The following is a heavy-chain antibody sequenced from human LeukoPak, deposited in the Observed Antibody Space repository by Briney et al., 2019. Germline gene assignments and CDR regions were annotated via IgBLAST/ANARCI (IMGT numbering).Heavy chain of an antibody. CDR3: ASSFDDFWQ. V-gene: IGHV3-74*01. Sequence: GGSLRLSCAASGFTFSNYWMHWVRQARGKGLVWVSRVSGDGSSTNYADSVKGRFTISRDNAKNTLYLQMNSLRAEDTAMYYCASSFDDFWQWGHGTMVTVSS. J-gene: IGHJ3*01. CDR2: VSGDGSST. D-gene: IGHD3-3*01. CDR1: GFTFSNYW.